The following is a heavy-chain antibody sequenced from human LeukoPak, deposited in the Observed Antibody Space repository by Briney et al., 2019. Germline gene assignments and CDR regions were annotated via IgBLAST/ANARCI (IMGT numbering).Heavy chain of an antibody. J-gene: IGHJ4*02. CDR1: GYSISSRYY. Sequence: SETLSLTCTVSGYSISSRYYWGWVRQPPGKGLEWIGSIYYSGNTYYNASLKSQVSISIDTSKNQFSLKLTSVTAADTAVYYCARQTGSGLFILPGGQGTLVTVSS. CDR3: ARQTGSGLFILP. V-gene: IGHV4-38-2*02. CDR2: IYYSGNT. D-gene: IGHD3/OR15-3a*01.